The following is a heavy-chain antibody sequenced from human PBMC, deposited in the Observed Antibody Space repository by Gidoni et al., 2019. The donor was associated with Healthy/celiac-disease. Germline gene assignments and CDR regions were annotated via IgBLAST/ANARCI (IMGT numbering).Heavy chain of an antibody. CDR1: GFTFDDYA. CDR3: AKDSVKTLGVDAFDI. V-gene: IGHV3-9*01. J-gene: IGHJ3*02. D-gene: IGHD3-16*01. CDR2: ISWHSGSI. Sequence: EVQLVESGGGVVQPGRYLRLSCAASGFTFDDYAMHWVRQAPGKGLEWVSGISWHSGSIGYADSVKGRFTISRDNAKNSLYLQMNSLRAEDTAWYYCAKDSVKTLGVDAFDIWGQGTMVTVSS.